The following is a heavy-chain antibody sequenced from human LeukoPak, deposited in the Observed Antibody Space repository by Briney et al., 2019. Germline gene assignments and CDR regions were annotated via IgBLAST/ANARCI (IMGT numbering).Heavy chain of an antibody. CDR3: ACLTTADAFDI. D-gene: IGHD3-22*01. J-gene: IGHJ3*02. V-gene: IGHV4-59*01. Sequence: SETLSLTCTVSGGSISSYYWSWIRQPPGKGLEWIGYIYDSGSTNYNPPLKSRVTISVDTSKNQFSLKLSSVTAADTAVYYCACLTTADAFDIWGQGTMVTVSS. CDR1: GGSISSYY. CDR2: IYDSGST.